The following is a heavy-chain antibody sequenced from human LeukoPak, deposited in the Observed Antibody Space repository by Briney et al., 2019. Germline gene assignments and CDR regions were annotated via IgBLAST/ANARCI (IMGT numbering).Heavy chain of an antibody. V-gene: IGHV1-69*13. J-gene: IGHJ4*02. Sequence: SVKVSCKASGGSFSRYAISWVRQAPGQGLEWMGGIIPIFGTANYAQKFQGRVTITADESTSTAYMELSSLRSEDTAVYYCARLYSSGWYGDYWGQGTLVTVSS. D-gene: IGHD6-19*01. CDR1: GGSFSRYA. CDR3: ARLYSSGWYGDY. CDR2: IIPIFGTA.